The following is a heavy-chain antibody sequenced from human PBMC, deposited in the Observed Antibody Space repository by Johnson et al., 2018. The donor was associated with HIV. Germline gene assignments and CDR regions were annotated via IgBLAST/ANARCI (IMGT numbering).Heavy chain of an antibody. D-gene: IGHD3-22*01. V-gene: IGHV3-9*01. CDR3: ARGVRDSSGYPFAFDI. CDR1: GFTFSNYA. Sequence: VQLVESGGGVVQPGGSLRLSCAASGFTFSNYAMHWVRQAPGKGLEWVSGISWNSGSIGYADSVKGRFTISRDNANNSLYLQMNSLRAEDTALYYCARGVRDSSGYPFAFDIWGQGTMVTVSS. CDR2: ISWNSGSI. J-gene: IGHJ3*02.